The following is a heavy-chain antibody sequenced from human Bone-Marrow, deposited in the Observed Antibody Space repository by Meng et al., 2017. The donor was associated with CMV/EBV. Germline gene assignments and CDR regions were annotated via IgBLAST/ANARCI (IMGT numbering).Heavy chain of an antibody. Sequence: GESLKISCAASGFTFSSYEMNWVRQAPGKGLEWVSYISSSGSTIYYADSVKGRFTISRDNAKNSLYLQMNSLRAEDTAVYYCARAVDSELHFWSGYYPYYYYGMDVWGQGTTVTVAS. CDR1: GFTFSSYE. J-gene: IGHJ6*02. CDR2: ISSSGSTI. V-gene: IGHV3-48*03. CDR3: ARAVDSELHFWSGYYPYYYYGMDV. D-gene: IGHD3-3*01.